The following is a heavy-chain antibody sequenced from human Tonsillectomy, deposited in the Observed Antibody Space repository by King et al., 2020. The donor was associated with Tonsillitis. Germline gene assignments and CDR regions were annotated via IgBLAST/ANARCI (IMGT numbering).Heavy chain of an antibody. CDR3: ARDFDEVNGDYVAPRSIFDY. D-gene: IGHD4-17*01. CDR2: IWYDGSNK. V-gene: IGHV3-33*01. J-gene: IGHJ4*02. Sequence: VQLVESGGGVVQPGRSLRLSCAASGFTFSSYGMHWVRQAPGKGLEWVAVIWYDGSNKLYADSVKGRFTISRDNSKNTLYLQMNSLRAEDTAVYYCARDFDEVNGDYVAPRSIFDYWGQGTLVTVSS. CDR1: GFTFSSYG.